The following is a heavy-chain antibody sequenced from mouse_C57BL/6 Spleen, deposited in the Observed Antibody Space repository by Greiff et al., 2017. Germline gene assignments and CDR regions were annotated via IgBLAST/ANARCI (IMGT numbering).Heavy chain of an antibody. CDR1: GYSITSGYY. CDR3: ARGVLMDY. Sequence: VQLKESGPGLVKPSQSLSLTCSVTGYSITSGYYWNWIRQFPGNKLEWMGYISYDGSNNYNPSLKNRNSITRDTSKNQFFLKLNSVTTEDTATYYCARGVLMDYWGQGTSVTVSS. V-gene: IGHV3-6*01. J-gene: IGHJ4*01. CDR2: ISYDGSN.